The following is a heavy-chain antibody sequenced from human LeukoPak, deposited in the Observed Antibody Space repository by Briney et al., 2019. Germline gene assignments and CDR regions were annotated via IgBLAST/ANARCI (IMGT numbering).Heavy chain of an antibody. CDR1: GFTFSSYS. CDR2: ISSSSSTI. J-gene: IGHJ6*03. V-gene: IGHV3-48*01. Sequence: PGGSLRLSCAASGFTFSSYSMNWVRQAPGKGLEWVSYISSSSSTIYYADSVKGRFTISRDNSKNTLYLQMNSLRAEDTALYYCAKTPYSTSSPTYYYYYMDVWGKGTTVTVSS. D-gene: IGHD6-6*01. CDR3: AKTPYSTSSPTYYYYYMDV.